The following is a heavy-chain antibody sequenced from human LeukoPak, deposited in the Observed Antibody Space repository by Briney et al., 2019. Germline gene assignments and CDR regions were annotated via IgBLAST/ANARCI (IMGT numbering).Heavy chain of an antibody. Sequence: GGSLRLSCAASGFTFSDYYMSWIRQAPGKGLEWVSYISSSGSTIYYADSVKGRFTISRDNAKNSLYLRMNSLRAEDTAVYYCARESYDFWSGYYTHYFDYWGQGTLVTVSS. CDR3: ARESYDFWSGYYTHYFDY. CDR2: ISSSGSTI. CDR1: GFTFSDYY. D-gene: IGHD3-3*01. J-gene: IGHJ4*02. V-gene: IGHV3-11*01.